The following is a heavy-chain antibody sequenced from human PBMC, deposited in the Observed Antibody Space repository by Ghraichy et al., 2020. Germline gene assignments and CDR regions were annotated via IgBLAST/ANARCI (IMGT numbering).Heavy chain of an antibody. CDR1: GFSFSNSG. Sequence: GGSLRLSCAASGFSFSNSGMHWVRQAPGKGLEWVTLIRFDGSKKYYADSVQGRFIISRDNSKNTLNLQMNSLRVEDTAVYYCAKVQGSSWNLDFWGQGTLGTVSS. V-gene: IGHV3-30*02. J-gene: IGHJ4*02. CDR2: IRFDGSKK. CDR3: AKVQGSSWNLDF. D-gene: IGHD6-13*01.